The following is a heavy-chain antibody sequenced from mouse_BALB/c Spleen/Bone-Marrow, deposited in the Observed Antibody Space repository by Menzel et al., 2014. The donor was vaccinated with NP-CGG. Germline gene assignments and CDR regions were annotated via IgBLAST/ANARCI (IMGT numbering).Heavy chain of an antibody. Sequence: EVHLVESGGDLVKPGGSLKLSCAASGFTFSSYGMSWVRQTPDKRLEWVATISSGGSYTYYPDSVKGRFIISRDNAKNTLYLQMSKVRSEDTALYYCARLGYYGVMAYWGQGTSVTVSS. CDR2: ISSGGSYT. CDR1: GFTFSSYG. CDR3: ARLGYYGVMAY. D-gene: IGHD1-1*01. V-gene: IGHV5-6*01. J-gene: IGHJ4*01.